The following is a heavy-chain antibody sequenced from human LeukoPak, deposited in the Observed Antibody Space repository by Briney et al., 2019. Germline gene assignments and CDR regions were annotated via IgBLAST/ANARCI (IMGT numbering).Heavy chain of an antibody. Sequence: GRSLRLSCAASGFTFSSYGMHWVRQAPGKGLEWVADIRNDGSNKYYADSVKGRFTISRDNSKNTLYLQMNSLRAEDTAVYYCARAFYSGSRRSGAYGIWGEGTMVTVSS. CDR2: IRNDGSNK. V-gene: IGHV3-33*01. J-gene: IGHJ3*02. D-gene: IGHD1-26*01. CDR1: GFTFSSYG. CDR3: ARAFYSGSRRSGAYGI.